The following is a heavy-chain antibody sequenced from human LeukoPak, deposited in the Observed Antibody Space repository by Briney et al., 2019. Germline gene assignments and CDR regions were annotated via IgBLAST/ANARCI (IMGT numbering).Heavy chain of an antibody. CDR3: ANTHSDIFTASYRSAAY. D-gene: IGHD3-9*01. CDR2: ISGSGGNT. J-gene: IGHJ4*02. V-gene: IGHV3-23*01. Sequence: PGGSLRLSCGASGVTFSSYAMIWGRQAPGEGLEWVSAISGSGGNTYYAGSVKGRFTISRDNSKNTLYLEMTTLSAEDTAVYYCANTHSDIFTASYRSAAYWGQGTLVTVSS. CDR1: GVTFSSYA.